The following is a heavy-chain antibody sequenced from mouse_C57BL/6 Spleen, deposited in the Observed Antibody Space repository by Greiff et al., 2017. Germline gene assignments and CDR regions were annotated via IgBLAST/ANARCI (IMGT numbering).Heavy chain of an antibody. Sequence: EVHLVESGEGLVKPGGSLKLSCAASGFTFNSYAMSWVRQTPEKRLEWVAYISSGGDYIYYADTVKGRFTISRDNARNTLYLQMSSLKSEDTAMYYCTRDEDWFAYWGQGTLVTVSA. J-gene: IGHJ3*01. CDR2: ISSGGDYI. CDR1: GFTFNSYA. CDR3: TRDEDWFAY. V-gene: IGHV5-9-1*02.